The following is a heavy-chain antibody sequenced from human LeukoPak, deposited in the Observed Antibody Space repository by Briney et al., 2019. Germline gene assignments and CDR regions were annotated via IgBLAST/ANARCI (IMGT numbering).Heavy chain of an antibody. D-gene: IGHD6-13*01. J-gene: IGHJ6*03. Sequence: GGSLRLSCAASGFTFSSYWMSWVRQAPGKGLEWVANIKQDGSEKYYVDSVKGRFTISRDNAKNSLYLQMNSLRAEDTAVYYCARLRAAAGRGNYYYYYMDVWGKGTTVTVSS. V-gene: IGHV3-7*01. CDR1: GFTFSSYW. CDR2: IKQDGSEK. CDR3: ARLRAAAGRGNYYYYYMDV.